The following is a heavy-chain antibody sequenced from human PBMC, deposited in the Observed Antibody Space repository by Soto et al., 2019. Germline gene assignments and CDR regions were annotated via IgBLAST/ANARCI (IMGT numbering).Heavy chain of an antibody. CDR3: TRVGDRRAFDI. V-gene: IGHV3-73*01. CDR1: GFTFSGSP. J-gene: IGHJ3*02. D-gene: IGHD2-15*01. Sequence: PGGSLRPSGAASGFTFSGSPMHWVRQASVKGLEWVGRIRSKANSYATAYAASVKGRFTISRDDSKNTAYLQMNSLKTEDTAVYYCTRVGDRRAFDIWGQGTMVTVSS. CDR2: IRSKANSYAT.